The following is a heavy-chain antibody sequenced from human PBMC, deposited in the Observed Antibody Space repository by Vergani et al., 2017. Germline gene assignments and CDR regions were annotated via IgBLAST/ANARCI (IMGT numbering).Heavy chain of an antibody. V-gene: IGHV3-23*04. CDR2: ISGSGGST. J-gene: IGHJ3*02. CDR3: AGKDYYLSSCTMHYAFDI. Sequence: EVQLVESGGGLVQPGGSLRLSCAASGFTFSSYAMSWVRQAPGKGLEWGSAISGSGGSTYYADSVKGRFTISRDNSKNTLYLQMNSLRAEDTAVYYCAGKDYYLSSCTMHYAFDIWRQGTMVTVSS. CDR1: GFTFSSYA. D-gene: IGHD3-22*01.